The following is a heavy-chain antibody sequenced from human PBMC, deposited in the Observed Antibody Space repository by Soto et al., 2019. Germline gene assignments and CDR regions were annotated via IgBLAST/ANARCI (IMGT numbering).Heavy chain of an antibody. J-gene: IGHJ6*03. CDR3: ARGPRRAATSKIHYYYMDV. CDR2: INHSGST. D-gene: IGHD2-15*01. CDR1: GGSFSGYY. Sequence: SETLSLTCAVYGGSFSGYYWSWIRQPPGKGLEWIGEINHSGSTNYNPSLKSRVTISVDTSRNQFSLKLSSVTAADTAVYYCARGPRRAATSKIHYYYMDVWGKGTTVTVSS. V-gene: IGHV4-34*01.